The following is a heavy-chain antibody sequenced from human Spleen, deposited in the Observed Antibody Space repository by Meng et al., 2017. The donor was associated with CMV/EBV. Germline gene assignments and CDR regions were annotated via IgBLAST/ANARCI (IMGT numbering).Heavy chain of an antibody. Sequence: GSLRLSCAVYGGSFSGYYWSWIRQPPGKGLEWIGEINHSGSTNYNPSLKSRVTISVDTSKNQFSLKLSSVTAADTAVYYCARGSSYYDILTGYYSWWFDPWGQGTLVTVSS. CDR2: INHSGST. D-gene: IGHD3-9*01. CDR3: ARGSSYYDILTGYYSWWFDP. J-gene: IGHJ5*02. CDR1: GGSFSGYY. V-gene: IGHV4-34*01.